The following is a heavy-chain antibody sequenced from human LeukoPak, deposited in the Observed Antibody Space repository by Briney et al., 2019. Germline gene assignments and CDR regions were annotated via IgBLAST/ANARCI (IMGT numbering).Heavy chain of an antibody. Sequence: GASVKVSCKASGYTFTGYFMHWVRQAPGQGLEWVGWINANNGDTNYAQKFQGKVTVTRDTSISTAYMELSRLRSDEMAVYYCAREAVCSSNSCSNDYWGQGTLVTVSS. J-gene: IGHJ4*02. CDR3: AREAVCSSNSCSNDY. D-gene: IGHD2-2*01. CDR1: GYTFTGYF. CDR2: INANNGDT. V-gene: IGHV1-2*02.